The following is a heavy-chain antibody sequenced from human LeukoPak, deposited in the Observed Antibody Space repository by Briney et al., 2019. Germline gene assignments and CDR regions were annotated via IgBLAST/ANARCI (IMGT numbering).Heavy chain of an antibody. CDR3: ARSRYSSGWDYYFDY. V-gene: IGHV1-69*06. D-gene: IGHD6-19*01. CDR1: GGTFSSYA. J-gene: IGHJ4*02. Sequence: ASVKVSCKASGGTFSSYAISWVRQAPGQGLEWMGGITPIFGTANYAQKFQGRVTITADKSSSTAYMELSSLRSEDTAVYYCARSRYSSGWDYYFDYWGQGTLVTVSS. CDR2: ITPIFGTA.